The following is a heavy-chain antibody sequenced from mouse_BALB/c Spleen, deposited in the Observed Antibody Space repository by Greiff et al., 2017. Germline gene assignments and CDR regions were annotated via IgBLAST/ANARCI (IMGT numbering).Heavy chain of an antibody. V-gene: IGHV14-1*02. CDR2: IDPENGNT. D-gene: IGHD2-2*01. Sequence: VQLKESGAELVRPGALVKLSCKASGFNIKDYYMHWVKQRPEQGLEWIGWIDPENGNTIYDPKFQGKASITADTSSNTAYLQLSSLTSEDTAVYYCARGLGSWFAYWGQGTLVTVSA. J-gene: IGHJ3*01. CDR3: ARGLGSWFAY. CDR1: GFNIKDYY.